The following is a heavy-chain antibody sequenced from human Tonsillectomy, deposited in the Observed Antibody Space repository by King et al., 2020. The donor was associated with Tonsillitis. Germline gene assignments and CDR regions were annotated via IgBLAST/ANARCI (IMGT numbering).Heavy chain of an antibody. Sequence: VQLQESGGGLVQPGGSLRLCCAASGFTFSSYVMSWVRQAPGKGLEWVSVISGHNDNKYYADSVKGRFTISRDNSKNILYLQMNSLRAEDTAVYYCAKSYYDSSGYYLGDDAFDNW. CDR3: AKSYYDSSGYYLGDDAFDN. CDR2: ISGHNDNK. J-gene: IGHJ3*02. V-gene: IGHV3-23*01. D-gene: IGHD3-22*01. CDR1: GFTFSSYV.